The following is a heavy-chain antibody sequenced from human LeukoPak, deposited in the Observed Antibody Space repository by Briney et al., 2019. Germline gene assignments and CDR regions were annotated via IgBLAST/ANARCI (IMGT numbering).Heavy chain of an antibody. CDR2: ISSNGGST. D-gene: IGHD1-26*01. CDR1: GFTFSNYT. J-gene: IGHJ4*02. Sequence: PGGSLRLSCEASGFTFSNYTMHWVRQAPGKGLEYVSAISSNGGSTYYANSVKGRFTISRDNSKNTLYLLMGSLRGDDVAVYYCARDSGSYLAPYYFDYWGQGTLVTVSS. CDR3: ARDSGSYLAPYYFDY. V-gene: IGHV3-64*01.